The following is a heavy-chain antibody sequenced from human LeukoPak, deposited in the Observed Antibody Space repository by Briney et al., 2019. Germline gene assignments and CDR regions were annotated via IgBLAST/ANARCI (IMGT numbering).Heavy chain of an antibody. D-gene: IGHD5-24*01. J-gene: IGHJ4*02. CDR2: INHSGST. Sequence: PSETLSLTCAVYGGSFSGYYWSWIRQPPGKGLEWIGEINHSGSTNYNPSLKSRVTISVDTSKNQFSLKLSSVTAADTAVYYCAVQIRGPIDYWGQGTLVTVSS. CDR3: AVQIRGPIDY. V-gene: IGHV4-34*01. CDR1: GGSFSGYY.